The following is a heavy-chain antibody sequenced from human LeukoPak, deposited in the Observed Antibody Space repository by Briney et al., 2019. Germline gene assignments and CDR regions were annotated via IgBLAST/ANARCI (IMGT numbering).Heavy chain of an antibody. CDR3: ARTAHFYSNGFDI. D-gene: IGHD4-11*01. CDR2: ISYDGVNK. J-gene: IGHJ3*02. CDR1: GFTFNIYT. V-gene: IGHV3-30*10. Sequence: GGSLRLSCAASGFTFNIYTMQWVRQAPGKGLEWVALISYDGVNKYHTDSVRGRSTISRDNSKHTLYLQMNSLRPEDTAVYYCARTAHFYSNGFDIWGQGTLVTVSS.